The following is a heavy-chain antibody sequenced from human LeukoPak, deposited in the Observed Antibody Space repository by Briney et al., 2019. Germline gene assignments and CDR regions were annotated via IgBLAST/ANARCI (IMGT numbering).Heavy chain of an antibody. CDR1: GFTFTSSA. Sequence: SVKVSCKASGFTFTSSAMQWVRQARGQRLEWIGWIVVGSGNTNYAQKFQERVTITRDMSTSTAYMELSSLRSEDTAVYYCAKELDSSGYYKLFDYWGQGTLVTVSS. CDR2: IVVGSGNT. J-gene: IGHJ4*02. CDR3: AKELDSSGYYKLFDY. V-gene: IGHV1-58*02. D-gene: IGHD3-22*01.